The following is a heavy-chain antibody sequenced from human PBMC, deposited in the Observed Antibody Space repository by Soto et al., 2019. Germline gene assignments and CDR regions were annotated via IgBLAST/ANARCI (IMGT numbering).Heavy chain of an antibody. CDR1: GYSFSFYW. D-gene: IGHD3-22*01. Sequence: GESLKISCKASGYSFSFYWIGWVRQMPGKGLEWMAIMYSDDSDIRYSPSFEAHVTISADKSTSTAFLQWSSLKASDTAMYYCATAYVYDFENSNYYRDAFDIWGQGTLVTVS. CDR3: ATAYVYDFENSNYYRDAFDI. J-gene: IGHJ3*02. V-gene: IGHV5-51*01. CDR2: MYSDDSDI.